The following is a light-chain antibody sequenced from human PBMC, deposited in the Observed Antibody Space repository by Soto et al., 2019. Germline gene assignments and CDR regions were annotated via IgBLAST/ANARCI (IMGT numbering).Light chain of an antibody. CDR2: DVS. CDR1: SSDVGGYNY. J-gene: IGLJ2*01. CDR3: SSYTSSSTDVV. Sequence: QSVLTQPASASGSPGQSITMSCTGTSSDVGGYNYVSWYQQHPGKAPKLMIYDVSNRPSGVSNRFSGSKSGNTASLTISGLQAEDEADYYCSSYTSSSTDVVFGGGTKVTVL. V-gene: IGLV2-14*01.